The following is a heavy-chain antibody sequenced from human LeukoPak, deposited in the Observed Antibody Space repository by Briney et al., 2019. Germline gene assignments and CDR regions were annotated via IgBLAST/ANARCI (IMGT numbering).Heavy chain of an antibody. CDR3: ARRRDFIDY. J-gene: IGHJ4*02. CDR2: SSSSGSTI. V-gene: IGHV3-11*01. D-gene: IGHD3/OR15-3a*01. CDR1: GFTLSDYY. Sequence: GGSLRLSCAASGFTLSDYYMSWIRQAPGKGLEWVSYSSSSGSTIYYADSVKGRFAISRDNAKNSLYLQMDSLRAEDTADYYCARRRDFIDYWGQGTLVTVSS.